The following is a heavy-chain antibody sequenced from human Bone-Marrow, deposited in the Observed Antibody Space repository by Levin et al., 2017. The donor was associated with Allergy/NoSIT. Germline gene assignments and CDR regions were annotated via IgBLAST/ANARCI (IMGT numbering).Heavy chain of an antibody. Sequence: GESLKISCKASGYTFTSYGISWVRQAPGQGLEWMGWISAYNGNTNYAQKLQGRVTMTTDTSTSTAYMELRSLRSDDTAVYYCARDESLAARPYSDYWGQGTLVTVSS. D-gene: IGHD6-6*01. CDR3: ARDESLAARPYSDY. J-gene: IGHJ4*02. CDR2: ISAYNGNT. CDR1: GYTFTSYG. V-gene: IGHV1-18*01.